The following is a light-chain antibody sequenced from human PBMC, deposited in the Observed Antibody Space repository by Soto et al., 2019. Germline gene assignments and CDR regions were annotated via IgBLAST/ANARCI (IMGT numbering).Light chain of an antibody. CDR3: QQYDNLSLT. Sequence: DIQMTQSPSTLPASVGERVTITCRASQSISNWLAWYHQKPGKAPKLLIYDASNLETGVPSRFSGSGSGTDFTFTISSLQPEDIATYYCQQYDNLSLTFGGGTKVDIK. J-gene: IGKJ4*01. CDR2: DAS. CDR1: QSISNW. V-gene: IGKV1-33*01.